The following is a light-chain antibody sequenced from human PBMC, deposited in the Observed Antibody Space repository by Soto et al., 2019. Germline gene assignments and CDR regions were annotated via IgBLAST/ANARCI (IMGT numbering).Light chain of an antibody. V-gene: IGLV4-69*01. CDR2: LDSDGSH. CDR3: QSCSTVSHVV. CDR1: SGHSSYA. J-gene: IGLJ2*01. Sequence: QPVLTQSPSASASLGASVKLTCTLSSGHSSYAIAGHQQQPEKGPRYMMKLDSDGSHTKGDADPDRFSGSSAGAARYLTIASLPSEDAADYCWQSCSTVSHVVFGGGTKLTVL.